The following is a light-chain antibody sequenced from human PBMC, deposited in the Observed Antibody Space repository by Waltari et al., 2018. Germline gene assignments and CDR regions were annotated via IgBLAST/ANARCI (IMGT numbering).Light chain of an antibody. CDR1: QSVLYNSNNKNY. J-gene: IGKJ3*01. Sequence: DIVMTQSPDWLAVSLGERATINCKSSQSVLYNSNNKNYLTWYQKKPGQPPKLLIYWASTRESGVPDRFSGSGSGTDFTLTISSLQAEDVAVYYCQQYSSPPFTFGPGTKVDI. CDR2: WAS. CDR3: QQYSSPPFT. V-gene: IGKV4-1*01.